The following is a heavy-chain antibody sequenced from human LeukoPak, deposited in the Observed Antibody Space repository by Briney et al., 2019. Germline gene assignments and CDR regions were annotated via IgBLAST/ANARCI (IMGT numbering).Heavy chain of an antibody. D-gene: IGHD2-21*01. J-gene: IGHJ6*02. V-gene: IGHV3-48*01. Sequence: GGSLGLSCAASGFTFSSHGMNWVRQAPGKGLEWISYISSSSSTIYYADSVKGRLTISRDNAKNSLYLQMNSLRAEDTAVYYCARITYCGGDCYYYGMDVWGQGTTVTVSS. CDR3: ARITYCGGDCYYYGMDV. CDR1: GFTFSSHG. CDR2: ISSSSSTI.